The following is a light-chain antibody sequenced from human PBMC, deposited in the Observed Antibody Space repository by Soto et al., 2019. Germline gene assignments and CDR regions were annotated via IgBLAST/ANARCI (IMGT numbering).Light chain of an antibody. V-gene: IGLV1-44*01. Sequence: QSVLTQPPSASGAPGQRVTISCSGSRSNIGSNTANWYQQLPGTAPKLLIYSHNQRPSGVPDRFSVSKSGTSASLAISGLQSEDEADYYCATWDDNLDGYVFGTRTKLTVL. CDR1: RSNIGSNT. CDR3: ATWDDNLDGYV. CDR2: SHN. J-gene: IGLJ1*01.